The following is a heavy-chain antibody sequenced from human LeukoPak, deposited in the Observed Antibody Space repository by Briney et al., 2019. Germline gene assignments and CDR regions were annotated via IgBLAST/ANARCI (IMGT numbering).Heavy chain of an antibody. V-gene: IGHV3-30*04. CDR2: ISYDGSNK. CDR1: GFTFSSYA. Sequence: GRSLRLSCAASGFTFSSYAMHWVRQAPGKGLEWVAVISYDGSNKYYADSVKGRFTISRDNSKNTLYLQMNSLRAEDTAVYYCAKAIDSYGLDYWGQGTLVTVSS. J-gene: IGHJ4*02. CDR3: AKAIDSYGLDY. D-gene: IGHD5-18*01.